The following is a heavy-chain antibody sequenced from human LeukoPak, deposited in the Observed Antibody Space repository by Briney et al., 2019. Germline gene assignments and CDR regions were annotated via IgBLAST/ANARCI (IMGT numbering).Heavy chain of an antibody. J-gene: IGHJ4*02. V-gene: IGHV3-48*01. Sequence: GGSLRLSCAASGFTFSTYSMNWVRQAPGKGLEWISHIGGSGTTIYYADSVKGRFTISRDNAKKLLYLQMSNLRAEDTAVYYCARVSSSSWWALDYWGQGTLVTVSS. CDR2: IGGSGTTI. CDR3: ARVSSSSWWALDY. D-gene: IGHD6-13*01. CDR1: GFTFSTYS.